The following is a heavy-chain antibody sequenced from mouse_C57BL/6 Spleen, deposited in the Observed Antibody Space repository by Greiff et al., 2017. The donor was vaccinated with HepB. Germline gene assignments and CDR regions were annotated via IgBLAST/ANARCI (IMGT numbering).Heavy chain of an antibody. CDR3: ARSDSSGPGWFAY. V-gene: IGHV1-64*01. D-gene: IGHD3-2*02. Sequence: VKLQQPRAELVKPGASVKLSCKASGYTFTSYWMHWVKQRPGQGLEWIGMIHPNSGSTNYNEKFKSKATLTVDKSSSTAYMQLSSLTSEDSAVYYCARSDSSGPGWFAYWGQGTLVTVSA. CDR1: GYTFTSYW. J-gene: IGHJ3*01. CDR2: IHPNSGST.